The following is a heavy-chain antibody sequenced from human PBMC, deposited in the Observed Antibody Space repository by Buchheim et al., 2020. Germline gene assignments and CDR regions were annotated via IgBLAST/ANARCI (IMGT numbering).Heavy chain of an antibody. Sequence: QVQLVESGGGVVQPGRSLRLSCAASGFTFSSYAMHWVRQAPGKGLEWVAVISYDGSNKYYADSVKGRFTISRDNSKNTLYLQMNGLRAEDTAVYYCARDTDYGDGYYYYYGMDVWGQGTT. J-gene: IGHJ6*02. CDR1: GFTFSSYA. V-gene: IGHV3-30-3*01. CDR3: ARDTDYGDGYYYYYGMDV. CDR2: ISYDGSNK. D-gene: IGHD4-17*01.